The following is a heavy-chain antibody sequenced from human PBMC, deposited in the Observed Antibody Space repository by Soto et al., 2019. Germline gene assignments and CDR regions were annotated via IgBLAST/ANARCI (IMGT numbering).Heavy chain of an antibody. CDR3: AKPSPITFGGVIVPYFDY. J-gene: IGHJ4*02. V-gene: IGHV3-23*01. Sequence: GALRVTCSASGFTFSSYAMSWVRQAPGKGLEWVSAISGSGGSTYYADSVKGRFTISRDNSKNTLYLQMNSLRAEDTAVYYCAKPSPITFGGVIVPYFDYWGQGTLVTVYS. D-gene: IGHD3-16*02. CDR2: ISGSGGST. CDR1: GFTFSSYA.